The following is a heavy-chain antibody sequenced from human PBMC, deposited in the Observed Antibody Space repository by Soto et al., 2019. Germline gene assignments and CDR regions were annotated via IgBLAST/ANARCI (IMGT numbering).Heavy chain of an antibody. V-gene: IGHV4-31*03. Sequence: KPSETLSLTCTVSGGSISSGGHYWSWIRQHPGKGLGWIGYIYYSGSTYYNPSLKSRVTISVDTSKNQFSLKLSSVTAADTAVYYCARRMLLGWFDPWGQGTLVTVSS. CDR1: GGSISSGGHY. J-gene: IGHJ5*02. CDR2: IYYSGST. D-gene: IGHD2-21*01. CDR3: ARRMLLGWFDP.